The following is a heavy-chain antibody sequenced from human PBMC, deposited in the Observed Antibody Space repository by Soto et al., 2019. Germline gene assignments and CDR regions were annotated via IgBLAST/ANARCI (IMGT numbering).Heavy chain of an antibody. CDR2: ISAYNGNT. CDR3: ARPYDFWSGSGPFDY. CDR1: GYTVTSYG. D-gene: IGHD3-3*01. J-gene: IGHJ4*02. V-gene: IGHV1-18*01. Sequence: ASVKVSCKASGYTVTSYGISWVRQAPGQGLEWMGWISAYNGNTNYAQKLQGRVTMTTDTSTSTAYMELRSLRSDDTAVYYCARPYDFWSGSGPFDYWGQGTLVTVSS.